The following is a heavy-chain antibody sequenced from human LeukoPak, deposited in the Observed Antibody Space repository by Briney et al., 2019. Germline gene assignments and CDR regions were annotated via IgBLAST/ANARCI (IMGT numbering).Heavy chain of an antibody. CDR2: IYSGGST. Sequence: GALRLSCEASGFTVSDNYMSWVRQAPGKGLEWVSVIYSGGSTHYADSVKGRFTISRDNSKNTVYVQMSSLRVEDTAAYYCARGPYYDFVWGTPSGGMDVWGQGTTVTVSS. J-gene: IGHJ6*02. D-gene: IGHD3-16*01. V-gene: IGHV3-53*01. CDR1: GFTVSDNY. CDR3: ARGPYYDFVWGTPSGGMDV.